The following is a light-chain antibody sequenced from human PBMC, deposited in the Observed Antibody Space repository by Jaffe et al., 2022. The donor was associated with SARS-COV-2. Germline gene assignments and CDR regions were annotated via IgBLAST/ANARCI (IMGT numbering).Light chain of an antibody. Sequence: QSVLTQPPSASGTPGQRVTISCSGSSSSIGSNFVNWYQQLPGTAPKLLIYTDNQRPSGVPDRFSGSKSGTSASLAISGLQSEDEADYYCAAWDDSLNGVLFGGGTKLAVL. J-gene: IGLJ2*01. CDR3: AAWDDSLNGVL. V-gene: IGLV1-44*01. CDR2: TDN. CDR1: SSSIGSNF.